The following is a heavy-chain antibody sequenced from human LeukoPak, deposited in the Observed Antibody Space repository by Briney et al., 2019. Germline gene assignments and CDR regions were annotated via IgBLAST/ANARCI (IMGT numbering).Heavy chain of an antibody. D-gene: IGHD4-11*01. CDR2: IYHSGST. Sequence: PSETLSLTCGVSGYSISSGYYWGWIRQPPGKGLEWIGSIYHSGSTYYNPSLKSRVTISVDTSKNQFSLKLSSVTAADTAVYYCACYSYFDYWGQGTLVTVSS. V-gene: IGHV4-38-2*01. CDR1: GYSISSGYY. J-gene: IGHJ4*02. CDR3: ACYSYFDY.